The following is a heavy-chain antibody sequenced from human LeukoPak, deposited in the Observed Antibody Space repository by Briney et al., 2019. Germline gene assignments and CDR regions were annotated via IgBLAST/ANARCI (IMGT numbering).Heavy chain of an antibody. J-gene: IGHJ5*02. Sequence: PGGSLRLSCAAFGFTFSSYAMSWVRQAPGKGLEWVSVIYSGGSTYYADSVKGRFTISRDNSKNTVYLQMDSLRAEDTAVYYCARDLTWGQGTLVTVSS. CDR1: GFTFSSYA. CDR3: ARDLT. CDR2: IYSGGST. V-gene: IGHV3-53*01.